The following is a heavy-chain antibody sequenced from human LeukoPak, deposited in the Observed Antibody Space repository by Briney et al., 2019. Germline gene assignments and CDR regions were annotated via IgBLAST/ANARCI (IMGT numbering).Heavy chain of an antibody. CDR2: TYYRSKWYN. V-gene: IGHV6-1*01. CDR1: GDSVSSNSAA. CDR3: AREGTLYYDSSGGYYYYGMDV. D-gene: IGHD3-22*01. Sequence: SQTLSLTCAISGDSVSSNSAAWNWIRQSPSRGLEWLGRTYYRSKWYNDYAVSVKSRITINPDTSKSQFSLQLNSVAPEDTAVYYCAREGTLYYDSSGGYYYYGMDVWGQGTLVTVSS. J-gene: IGHJ6*02.